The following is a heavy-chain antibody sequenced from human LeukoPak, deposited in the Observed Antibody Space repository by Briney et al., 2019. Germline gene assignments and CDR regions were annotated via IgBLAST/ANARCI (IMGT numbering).Heavy chain of an antibody. CDR3: ARGDSGSYLPDY. V-gene: IGHV1-2*02. CDR2: INPNSGGT. D-gene: IGHD1-26*01. Sequence: ASVKVSCKASGYTFTGYYMHWVRQAPGQGLEWMGWINPNSGGTNYAQKFQGRVTMTRGTSISTAYMELSRLRSDDTAVYYCARGDSGSYLPDYWGQGTLVTVSS. CDR1: GYTFTGYY. J-gene: IGHJ4*02.